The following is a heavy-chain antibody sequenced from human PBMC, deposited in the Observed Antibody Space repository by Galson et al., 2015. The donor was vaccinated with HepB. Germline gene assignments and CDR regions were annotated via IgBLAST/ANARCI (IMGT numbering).Heavy chain of an antibody. CDR3: ARDVGAAGTHFDY. CDR2: IKQEGSEK. CDR1: GFTFSSYW. Sequence: SLRLSCAASGFTFSSYWMSWVRQAPGKGLEWVGNIKQEGSEKYYVDSVKGRFTISRDNAKNSLYLQMNILRAEDTAVYYCARDVGAAGTHFDYWGQGTLVTVSS. D-gene: IGHD6-13*01. J-gene: IGHJ4*02. V-gene: IGHV3-7*03.